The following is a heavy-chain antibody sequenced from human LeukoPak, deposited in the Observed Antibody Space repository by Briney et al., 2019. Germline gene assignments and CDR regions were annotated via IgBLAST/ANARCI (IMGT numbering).Heavy chain of an antibody. V-gene: IGHV3-23*01. CDR3: ARRDYYYDSSGQYYFDY. CDR1: GFTFSSYA. D-gene: IGHD3-22*01. J-gene: IGHJ4*02. Sequence: GGSLRLSCAASGFTFSSYAMSWVRQAPVKGLEWVSAISGSGGSTYYADSVKGRFTISRDNSKNTLYLQMNSLRAEDTAVYYCARRDYYYDSSGQYYFDYWGQGTLVTVSS. CDR2: ISGSGGST.